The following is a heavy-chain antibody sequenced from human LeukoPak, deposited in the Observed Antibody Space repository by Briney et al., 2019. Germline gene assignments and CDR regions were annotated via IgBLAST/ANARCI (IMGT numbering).Heavy chain of an antibody. D-gene: IGHD1-1*01. Sequence: GGSLRLSCTASGFTFSSYGMHWVRQAPGKGLEWVAVIWYDGSNKYYADSVKGRFTISRDNSKNTLYLQMNSLRAEDTAVYHCARDLSGHWTYDYWGQGTLVTVSS. J-gene: IGHJ4*01. CDR1: GFTFSSYG. V-gene: IGHV3-33*01. CDR2: IWYDGSNK. CDR3: ARDLSGHWTYDY.